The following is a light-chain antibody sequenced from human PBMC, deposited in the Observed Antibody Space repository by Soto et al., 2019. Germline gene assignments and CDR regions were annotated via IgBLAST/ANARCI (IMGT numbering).Light chain of an antibody. Sequence: QSALTQPASVSGSPGQSITISCTGTSSDVGGYNYVSWYQQHPGKAPKLIIYDVSYRPSGVSNRFSGSKSGNTASLTISGLQAEDEADYLCSSYSRRSAYVFGTGTKVTVL. CDR3: SSYSRRSAYV. J-gene: IGLJ1*01. CDR2: DVS. V-gene: IGLV2-14*03. CDR1: SSDVGGYNY.